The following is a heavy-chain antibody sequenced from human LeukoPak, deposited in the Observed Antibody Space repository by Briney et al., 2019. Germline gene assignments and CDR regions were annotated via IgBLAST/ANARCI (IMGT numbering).Heavy chain of an antibody. CDR2: ISSSSSTI. CDR1: GFTFSSYS. D-gene: IGHD3-10*01. CDR3: ARAIAPKTEEGYYGSGSPLDY. Sequence: GGSLRLSCAASGFTFSSYSMNWVRQAPGKGLEWVSYISSSSSTIYYADSVKGRFTISRDNAKNSLYLQMNSLRAEDTAVYYCARAIAPKTEEGYYGSGSPLDYWGQGTLVTVSS. J-gene: IGHJ4*02. V-gene: IGHV3-48*01.